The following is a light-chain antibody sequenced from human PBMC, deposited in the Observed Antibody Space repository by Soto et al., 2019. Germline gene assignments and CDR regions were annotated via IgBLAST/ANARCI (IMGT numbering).Light chain of an antibody. CDR3: QQYGSSGT. Sequence: EIVLTQSPGTLSRSPGERSTLSFRASQSVSNNYLAWYQQKPGQAPRLLIYGASNRATGIPDRFSGSGSGTDFTLTISRLEPEDFAVYYCQQYGSSGTFGQGTKVDIK. V-gene: IGKV3-20*01. J-gene: IGKJ1*01. CDR1: QSVSNNY. CDR2: GAS.